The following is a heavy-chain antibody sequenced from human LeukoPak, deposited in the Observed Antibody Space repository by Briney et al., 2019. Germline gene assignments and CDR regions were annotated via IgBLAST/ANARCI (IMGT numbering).Heavy chain of an antibody. D-gene: IGHD6-19*01. CDR2: VSADNANT. CDR1: GYSFSTFG. V-gene: IGHV1-18*01. CDR3: ARDWGGDGWFSPTFDY. J-gene: IGHJ4*02. Sequence: ASVKVSCKTSGYSFSTFGISWVRQAPGQGLEWMRWVSADNANTDYAQHFQDRVTMTTDTSTNSAYMELRSLISDDTAVYYCARDWGGDGWFSPTFDYWGQGTLVTVSS.